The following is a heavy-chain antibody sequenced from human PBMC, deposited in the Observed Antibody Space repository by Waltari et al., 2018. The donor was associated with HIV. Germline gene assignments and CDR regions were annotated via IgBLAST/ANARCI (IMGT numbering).Heavy chain of an antibody. CDR3: ARGLYSSLTSRRNWFDP. J-gene: IGHJ5*02. CDR1: GYTFTSYD. D-gene: IGHD6-13*01. V-gene: IGHV1-8*01. Sequence: QVQLVQSGAEVKKPGASVKVSCKASGYTFTSYDISWVRQATGQGLEWMGWMNPDSGNTGYAQKFQGRVTMTRNTSISIAYMELSSLRSEDTAVYYCARGLYSSLTSRRNWFDPWGQGTLVTVSS. CDR2: MNPDSGNT.